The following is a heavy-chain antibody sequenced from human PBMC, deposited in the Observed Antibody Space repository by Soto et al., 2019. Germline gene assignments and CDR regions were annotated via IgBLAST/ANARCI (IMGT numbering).Heavy chain of an antibody. CDR1: GGTFSSYA. CDR3: AGSAYYYDSSGYGNFDY. J-gene: IGHJ4*02. D-gene: IGHD3-22*01. Sequence: QVQLVQSGAEVKKPGSSVKVSCTASGGTFSSYAISWVRQAPGQGLEWMGGIIPIFGTANYAQKFQGRVTITADESTSTAYMELSSLRSEDTAVYYCAGSAYYYDSSGYGNFDYWGQGTLVTVSS. CDR2: IIPIFGTA. V-gene: IGHV1-69*01.